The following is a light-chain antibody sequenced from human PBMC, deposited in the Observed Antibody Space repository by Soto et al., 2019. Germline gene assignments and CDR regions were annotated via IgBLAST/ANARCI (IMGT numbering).Light chain of an antibody. J-gene: IGKJ1*01. CDR3: QQYNKWPPWT. CDR1: QSVSSN. Sequence: DIVMTQSPATLSVSPGERATLSCRASQSVSSNLAWYQQKPGQAPRLLIYGASTRATGIPARFSGSGSGTEFTLNISNLQSEDFAVYYCQQYNKWPPWTFGQGSKVEIE. CDR2: GAS. V-gene: IGKV3-15*01.